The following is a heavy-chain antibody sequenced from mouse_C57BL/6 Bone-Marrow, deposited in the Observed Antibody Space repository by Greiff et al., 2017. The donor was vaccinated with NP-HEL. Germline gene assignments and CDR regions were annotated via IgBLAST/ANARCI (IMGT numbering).Heavy chain of an antibody. CDR1: GISITTGNYR. J-gene: IGHJ2*01. CDR3: ARDKGDYDYDEGASFDY. V-gene: IGHV3-5*01. D-gene: IGHD2-4*01. CDR2: IYYSGTI. Sequence: EVQLQESGPGLVKPSQTVFLTCTVTGISITTGNYRWSWIRQFPGNKLEWIGYIYYSGTITYNPSLTSRTTITRDTPKNQFFLEMNSLTAEDTATYYCARDKGDYDYDEGASFDYWGQGTTLTVSS.